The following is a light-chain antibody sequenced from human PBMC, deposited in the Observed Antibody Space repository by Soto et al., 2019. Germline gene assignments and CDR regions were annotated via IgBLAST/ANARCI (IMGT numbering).Light chain of an antibody. Sequence: EIVLTQSPGTLSLSPGERATLSCRASQSVSSSYLAWYQQKPGQAPRLLIFGASIRVTGIPDRFIGSGSGTDFTLTISRLEPEDFVVYYCQQYGSSPRTFGPGTKVDIK. V-gene: IGKV3-20*01. CDR2: GAS. CDR3: QQYGSSPRT. J-gene: IGKJ3*01. CDR1: QSVSSSY.